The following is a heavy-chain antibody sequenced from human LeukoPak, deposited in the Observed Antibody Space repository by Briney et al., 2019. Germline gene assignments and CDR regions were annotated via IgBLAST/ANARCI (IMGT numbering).Heavy chain of an antibody. CDR2: IKSKTDGGTT. V-gene: IGHV3-15*01. CDR3: TTRLTIDY. D-gene: IGHD3-3*01. CDR1: GFTFSNAW. J-gene: IGHJ4*02. Sequence: PGGSPRLSCAASGFTFSNAWMSWVRQAPGKGLEWVGRIKSKTDGGTTDYAAPVKGRFTISRDDSKTTLHLQMNSLKIEDTAMYYCTTRLTIDYWGQGTLVTVSS.